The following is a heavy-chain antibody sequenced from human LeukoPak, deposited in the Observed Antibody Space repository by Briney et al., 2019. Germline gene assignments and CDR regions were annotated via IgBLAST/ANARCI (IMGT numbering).Heavy chain of an antibody. V-gene: IGHV4-59*01. CDR3: ARGHYVWGSYRPWYFDL. J-gene: IGHJ2*01. CDR1: GGSISSYY. CDR2: IYYSGST. Sequence: SETLSLTCTVSGGSISSYYWSWIRQPPGKGLEWIGYIYYSGSTNYNPSLTSRVTISVDTSKNQFSLKLSSVTAADTAVYYCARGHYVWGSYRPWYFDLWGRGTLVTVSS. D-gene: IGHD3-16*02.